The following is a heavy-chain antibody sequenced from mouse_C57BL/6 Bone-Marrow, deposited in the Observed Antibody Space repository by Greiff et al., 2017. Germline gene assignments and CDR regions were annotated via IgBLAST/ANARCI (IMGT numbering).Heavy chain of an antibody. D-gene: IGHD1-1*01. CDR1: GYTFTSYG. Sequence: QVQLQQSGAELARPGASVKLSCKASGYTFTSYGISWVKQRTGQGLEWIGEIYPRSGNTYYNEKFKGKATLTADKSSSTAYMELRSLTSEDSAVYFCAREDYGSSYDYFDYWGQGTTLTVSS. J-gene: IGHJ2*01. CDR2: IYPRSGNT. V-gene: IGHV1-81*01. CDR3: AREDYGSSYDYFDY.